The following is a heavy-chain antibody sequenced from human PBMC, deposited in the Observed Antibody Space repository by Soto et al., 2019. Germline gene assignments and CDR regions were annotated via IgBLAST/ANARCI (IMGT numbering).Heavy chain of an antibody. D-gene: IGHD2-21*02. Sequence: GESLKISCKGSGYSFTSYWISWVRQMPGKGLEWMGRIDPSDSYTNYSPSFQGHVTISADKSISTAYLQWSSLKASDTAMYYCATGFMAYCGGDCYVDYWGQGTLVTAPQ. CDR1: GYSFTSYW. CDR3: ATGFMAYCGGDCYVDY. V-gene: IGHV5-10-1*01. J-gene: IGHJ4*02. CDR2: IDPSDSYT.